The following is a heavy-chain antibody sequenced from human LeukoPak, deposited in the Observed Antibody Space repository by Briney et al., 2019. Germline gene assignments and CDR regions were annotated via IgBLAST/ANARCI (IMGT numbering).Heavy chain of an antibody. CDR1: GYTFTGYY. CDR3: ARAKVVPRAFDI. J-gene: IGHJ3*02. V-gene: IGHV1-2*02. CDR2: INPNSGGT. D-gene: IGHD3-22*01. Sequence: ASVKVSCKASGYTFTGYYMHWVRPAPGQGLEWMGWINPNSGGTNYAQKFQGRVTMTRDTSISTAYMELSRLRSDDTAVYYCARAKVVPRAFDIWGQGTMVTVSS.